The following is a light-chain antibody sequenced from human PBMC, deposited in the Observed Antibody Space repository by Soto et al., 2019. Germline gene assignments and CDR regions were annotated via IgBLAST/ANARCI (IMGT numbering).Light chain of an antibody. CDR1: QYINTR. V-gene: IGKV3-11*01. J-gene: IGKJ4*01. Sequence: ELVLKQPPATPSSFPGDRVTLSCRASQYINTRLAWYQHRPGQAPRLLIYDASNRATGIPARVSGSGSGTDFTLTISSLEPEDFAVYYCQQRSNWPLTFGGGTKVDIK. CDR3: QQRSNWPLT. CDR2: DAS.